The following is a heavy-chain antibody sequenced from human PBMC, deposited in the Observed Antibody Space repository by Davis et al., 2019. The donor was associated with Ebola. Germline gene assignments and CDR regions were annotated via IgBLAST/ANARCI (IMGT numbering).Heavy chain of an antibody. D-gene: IGHD2-2*02. Sequence: ASVKVSCKASGYTFTTSNMHWVRQAPGQGLEWMGIIDPTTGRTTYAQKFQGIVTMTRDTSTTTVYMELSSLRSEDTAVYHCAKGLGYCTSTSCHSLFDDWGQGTLVTVSS. V-gene: IGHV1-46*01. CDR2: IDPTTGRT. J-gene: IGHJ4*02. CDR3: AKGLGYCTSTSCHSLFDD. CDR1: GYTFTTSN.